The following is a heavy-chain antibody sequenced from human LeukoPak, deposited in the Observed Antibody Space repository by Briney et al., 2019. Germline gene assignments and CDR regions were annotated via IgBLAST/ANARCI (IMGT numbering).Heavy chain of an antibody. V-gene: IGHV3-23*01. CDR1: GFTFSSYA. CDR2: ISGSGGST. J-gene: IGHJ6*02. Sequence: GGSLRLSCAASGFTFSSYAMSWVRQAPGKGLEWVSAISGSGGSTYYADSVKGRFTISRDNSKNTLYLQMNSPRAEDTAVYYCAKDGVVASYYYYYGMDVWGQGTTVTVSS. CDR3: AKDGVVASYYYYYGMDV. D-gene: IGHD3-3*01.